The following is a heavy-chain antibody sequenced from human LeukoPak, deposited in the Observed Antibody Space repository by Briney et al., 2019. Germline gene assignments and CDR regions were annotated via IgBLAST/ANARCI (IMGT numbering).Heavy chain of an antibody. V-gene: IGHV3-30*18. CDR3: ANYGDYQYFDY. J-gene: IGHJ4*02. CDR2: ISYDGTNK. D-gene: IGHD4-17*01. Sequence: PGGSLRLSCAASGFTFINYGMHWVRQAPGKGLEWVAVISYDGTNKYYADSVKGRFTISRDNSKNTLYLQMNSLKTDDTAVYYCANYGDYQYFDYWGQGTRVTVSS. CDR1: GFTFINYG.